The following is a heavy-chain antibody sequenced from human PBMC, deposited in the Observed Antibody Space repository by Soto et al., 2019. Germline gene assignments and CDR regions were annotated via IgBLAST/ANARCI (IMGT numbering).Heavy chain of an antibody. J-gene: IGHJ5*02. CDR1: GYSFTRYV. D-gene: IGHD1-26*01. CDR3: ARSIIFTSWEAFDP. CDR2: MSPSSGST. Sequence: QVHLEQSGAEIKKPGASVKVPCKASGYSFTRYVINWVRQSPGQGLQWMGWMSPSSGSTGYAPKFQDRVTMTVNTSTSPAFMALRGLTSEDTAVYFCARSIIFTSWEAFDPWGQGTLVTVSS. V-gene: IGHV1-8*01.